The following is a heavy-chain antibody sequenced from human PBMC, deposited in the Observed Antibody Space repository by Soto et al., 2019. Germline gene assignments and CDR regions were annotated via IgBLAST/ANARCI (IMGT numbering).Heavy chain of an antibody. CDR2: IYTSGRS. CDR3: ARDGLRGHYDYGLDV. Sequence: SETLSLTCTVSGGSISYYYWSWIRQPAGKGLEWIGRIYTSGRSNYSPSLKSRVTMSVDTSKNQFSLRLSSVTAADTAVYYCARDGLRGHYDYGLDVWGQGTTVT. CDR1: GGSISYYY. V-gene: IGHV4-4*07. D-gene: IGHD3-10*01. J-gene: IGHJ6*02.